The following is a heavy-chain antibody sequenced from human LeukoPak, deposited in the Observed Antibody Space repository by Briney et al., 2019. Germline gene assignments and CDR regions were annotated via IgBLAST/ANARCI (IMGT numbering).Heavy chain of an antibody. CDR3: ARDGTYYDRGRFDY. CDR2: IFYSGST. V-gene: IGHV4-59*12. CDR1: GVSISSSY. J-gene: IGHJ4*02. D-gene: IGHD3-22*01. Sequence: SETLSLTCTVSGVSISSSYWTWIRQPPGKGLEWIGYIFYSGSTNYNPSLKSRGTISVDTSRNQFSLKLTSVTAADTAVYYCARDGTYYDRGRFDYWGQGTLVTVSS.